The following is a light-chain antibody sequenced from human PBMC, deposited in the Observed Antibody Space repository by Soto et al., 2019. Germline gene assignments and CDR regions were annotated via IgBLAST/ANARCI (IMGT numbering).Light chain of an antibody. Sequence: DIQMTQSPSTLSASVGDRVTITCRASQSISSWLAWYQQKPGKAPKLLIYKASSLESGVPSRFSGSGSGTEFTLTISSLQTDDFATDYCQQYNGTFGQGTKVEIK. V-gene: IGKV1-5*03. CDR3: QQYNGT. CDR1: QSISSW. J-gene: IGKJ1*01. CDR2: KAS.